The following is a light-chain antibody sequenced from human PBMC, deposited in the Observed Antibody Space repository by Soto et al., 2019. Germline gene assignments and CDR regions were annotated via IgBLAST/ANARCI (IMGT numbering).Light chain of an antibody. CDR1: QSVSSSY. CDR3: QQYGSSPPVP. J-gene: IGKJ5*01. V-gene: IGKV3-20*01. CDR2: GTS. Sequence: EIVLTQSPGTLSLSPGERATLSCRASQSVSSSYLAWYQQKPGQAPRLLIYGTSGRATGIPDRFSGSGSGTVFTLTISRLEAEDFAVYYCQQYGSSPPVPFGQGTRLEIK.